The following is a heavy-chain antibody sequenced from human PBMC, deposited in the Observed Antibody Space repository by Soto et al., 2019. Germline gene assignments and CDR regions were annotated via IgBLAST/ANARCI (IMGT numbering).Heavy chain of an antibody. V-gene: IGHV4-4*07. D-gene: IGHD4-17*01. J-gene: IGHJ4*02. CDR1: GGAISSYY. Sequence: SETLSLTCTVSGGAISSYYWSWIRQPAGKGLEWIGRIYTSGSTNYNPSLKSRVTMSVDTSKNQFSLKLSSVTAADTAVYYCARVPSRYGELDYWGQGTLVTVSS. CDR2: IYTSGST. CDR3: ARVPSRYGELDY.